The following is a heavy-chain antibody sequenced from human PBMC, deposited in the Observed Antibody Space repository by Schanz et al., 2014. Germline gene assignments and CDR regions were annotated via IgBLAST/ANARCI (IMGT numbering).Heavy chain of an antibody. J-gene: IGHJ5*01. Sequence: QVQLVQSGAEVKKPGASVKVSCKASGYTLTGFGVSWVRQAPGQGREWMGWISAYSGNSKYAQKLQGRVTMTTDTSTNTVYMELRRLRSDDTAVYYCARNYEWFESWGQGTLVTVSS. V-gene: IGHV1-18*01. CDR2: ISAYSGNS. D-gene: IGHD3-16*01. CDR1: GYTLTGFG. CDR3: ARNYEWFES.